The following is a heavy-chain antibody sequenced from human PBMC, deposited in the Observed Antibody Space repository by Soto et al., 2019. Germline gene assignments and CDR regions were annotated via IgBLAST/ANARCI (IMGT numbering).Heavy chain of an antibody. Sequence: QVQLVESGGGVVQPGRSLRLSCAASGFTFSSYAMHWVRQAPGKGLEWVAVISYDGSNKYYADSVKGRFTISRDNSKNTLYLQMTSLRAEDTAVYYCAREGGYYYYYYGMDVWGQGTTVTVSS. J-gene: IGHJ6*02. CDR2: ISYDGSNK. CDR3: AREGGYYYYYYGMDV. D-gene: IGHD3-22*01. V-gene: IGHV3-30-3*01. CDR1: GFTFSSYA.